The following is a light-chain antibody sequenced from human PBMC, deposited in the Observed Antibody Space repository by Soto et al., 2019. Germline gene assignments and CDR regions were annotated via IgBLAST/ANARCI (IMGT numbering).Light chain of an antibody. Sequence: QSVLTQPASVSGSPGQSITISCTGTSSDVGGYNYVSWYQQHPGKAPKLMIYDVSNRPSGVSNGFSGSKSGNTASLTISGLQAEDEADYYCSSYTSSITLSFGGGTKLTVL. CDR1: SSDVGGYNY. V-gene: IGLV2-14*01. CDR2: DVS. CDR3: SSYTSSITLS. J-gene: IGLJ2*01.